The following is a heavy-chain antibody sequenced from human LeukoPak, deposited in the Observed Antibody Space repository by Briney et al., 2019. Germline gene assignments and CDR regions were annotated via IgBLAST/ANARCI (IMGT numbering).Heavy chain of an antibody. Sequence: ASVKVSCKASGYTFTGYYMHWVRQAPGQGLEWMGWINPNSGGTNYAQKFQGRVTMTRDTSTSTAYMELSRLRSDDTAVYYCARSPRIVGATDAFDIWGQGTMVTVSS. CDR2: INPNSGGT. J-gene: IGHJ3*02. CDR3: ARSPRIVGATDAFDI. D-gene: IGHD1-26*01. CDR1: GYTFTGYY. V-gene: IGHV1-2*02.